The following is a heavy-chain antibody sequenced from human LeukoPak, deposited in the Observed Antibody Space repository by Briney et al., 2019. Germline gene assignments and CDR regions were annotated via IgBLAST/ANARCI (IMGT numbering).Heavy chain of an antibody. CDR3: ARAPYPGYEPLEI. D-gene: IGHD2-15*01. J-gene: IGHJ3*02. CDR1: GFTLSDYY. Sequence: GRSLRLSCAASGFTLSDYYMSWIRQAPGKWRGWVSYITGSGTTIYYADSVRGRLPISEDNARNSLYMHMKGLPAEVTAVYYCARAPYPGYEPLEIWGPRTMVTVSS. V-gene: IGHV3-11*04. CDR2: ITGSGTTI.